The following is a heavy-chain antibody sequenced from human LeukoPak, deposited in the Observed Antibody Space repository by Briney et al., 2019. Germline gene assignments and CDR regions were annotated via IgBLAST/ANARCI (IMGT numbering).Heavy chain of an antibody. CDR2: IKQDGSEK. CDR3: ARHLSGITGYTYGRGIDY. V-gene: IGHV3-7*01. Sequence: HPGGSLRLSCAASGFTLSSYWMNWVRQAPGKGLEWVANIKQDGSEKYYVDSVKGRFTISRDNAKKSLYLQMNSLGAEDTAVYYCARHLSGITGYTYGRGIDYWGQGTLLTVSS. J-gene: IGHJ4*02. D-gene: IGHD5-18*01. CDR1: GFTLSSYW.